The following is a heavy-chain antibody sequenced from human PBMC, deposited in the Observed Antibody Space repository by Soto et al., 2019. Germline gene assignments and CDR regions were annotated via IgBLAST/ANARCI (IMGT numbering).Heavy chain of an antibody. Sequence: QVQLQQWGAGLLKPSETLSLTCAVYGGSFSGYYWSWIRQPPGKGLEWIGEINHSGSTNYNPSLKRRVTLAVNKSKNQVSLELGSGAAADTAVYYRAGLTPLGSGSYYSWWFDPWGQGTLVTVSS. V-gene: IGHV4-34*01. CDR1: GGSFSGYY. CDR3: AGLTPLGSGSYYSWWFDP. J-gene: IGHJ5*02. D-gene: IGHD3-10*01. CDR2: INHSGST.